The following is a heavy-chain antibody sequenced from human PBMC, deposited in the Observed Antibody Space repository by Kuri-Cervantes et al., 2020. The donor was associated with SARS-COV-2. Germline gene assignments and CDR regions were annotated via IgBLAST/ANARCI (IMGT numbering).Heavy chain of an antibody. V-gene: IGHV4-39*01. CDR3: ARLLNTGHDAFDI. CDR2: IYYSGST. J-gene: IGHJ3*02. Sequence: ESLKISCTVSGGSISSSSYYWGWIRQPPGKGLEWIGSIYYSGSTYYNPSLKSRVTISVDTSKNQFSLKLSSVTAADTAVYYCARLLNTGHDAFDIWGQGTMVTVSS. D-gene: IGHD1-14*01. CDR1: GGSISSSSYY.